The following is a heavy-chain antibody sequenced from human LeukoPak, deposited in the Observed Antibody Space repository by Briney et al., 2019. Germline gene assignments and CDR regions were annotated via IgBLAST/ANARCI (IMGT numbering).Heavy chain of an antibody. Sequence: SETLSLTCTVSGGSISSGDYYWSWIRQPPGKGLEWIGYIYYSGSTYYNPSLKSRVTISVDTSKNQFSLKLSFVTAADTAVYYCARVSRQQLYFYWGQGTLVTVSS. V-gene: IGHV4-30-4*08. D-gene: IGHD6-13*01. J-gene: IGHJ4*02. CDR1: GGSISSGDYY. CDR3: ARVSRQQLYFY. CDR2: IYYSGST.